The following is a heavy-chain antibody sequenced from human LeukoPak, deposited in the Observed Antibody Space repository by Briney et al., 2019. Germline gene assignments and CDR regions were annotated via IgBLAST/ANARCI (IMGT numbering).Heavy chain of an antibody. V-gene: IGHV1-69*13. J-gene: IGHJ3*02. Sequence: LVKVSCKASGGTFSSYAISWVRQAPGQGLEWMGGIIPIFGTANYAQKFQGRVTITADESTSTAYMELSSLRSEDTAVYYCASSRDIVVVPAAPDAFDIWGQGTMVTVSS. CDR3: ASSRDIVVVPAAPDAFDI. CDR1: GGTFSSYA. D-gene: IGHD2-2*01. CDR2: IIPIFGTA.